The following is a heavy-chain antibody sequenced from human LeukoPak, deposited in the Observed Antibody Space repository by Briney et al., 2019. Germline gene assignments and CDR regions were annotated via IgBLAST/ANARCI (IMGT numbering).Heavy chain of an antibody. D-gene: IGHD1-1*01. CDR2: IYSGVPT. Sequence: SETLSRTCTTSGVSISRFYWSWVRQPPGKGLEWIGNIYSGVPTYFNPSLKSRVIISVDTSKNQFSLNLTSVTAADTAMYYCVQTTGWPGFDYWGQGILVTVSS. CDR3: VQTTGWPGFDY. J-gene: IGHJ4*02. CDR1: GVSISRFY. V-gene: IGHV4-4*09.